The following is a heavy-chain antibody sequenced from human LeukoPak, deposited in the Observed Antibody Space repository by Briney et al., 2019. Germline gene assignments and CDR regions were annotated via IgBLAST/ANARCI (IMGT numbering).Heavy chain of an antibody. Sequence: ASVKVSCKASGYTFTSYDINWVRQATGQGLEWMGWMNPNSGNTGYAQKFQGRVTITRNTSISTAYMELSSLRSEDTAVYYCARGSLYYDFWSGYYLIDPWGQGTLVTVSS. D-gene: IGHD3-3*01. CDR1: GYTFTSYD. J-gene: IGHJ5*02. CDR2: MNPNSGNT. V-gene: IGHV1-8*03. CDR3: ARGSLYYDFWSGYYLIDP.